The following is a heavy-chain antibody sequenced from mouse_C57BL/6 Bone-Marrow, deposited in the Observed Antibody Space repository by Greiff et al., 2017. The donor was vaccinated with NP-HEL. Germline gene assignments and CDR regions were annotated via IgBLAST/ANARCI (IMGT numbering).Heavy chain of an antibody. CDR1: GYTFTSYW. CDR3: ARLHSSGYYYAMDY. Sequence: QVHVKQPGAELVKPGASVKMSCKASGYTFTSYWITWVKQRPGQGLEWIGDIYPGSGSTNYNEKFKSKATLTVDTSSSTAYMQLSSLTSEDSAVYYCARLHSSGYYYAMDYWGQGTSVTVSS. J-gene: IGHJ4*01. CDR2: IYPGSGST. D-gene: IGHD3-2*02. V-gene: IGHV1-55*01.